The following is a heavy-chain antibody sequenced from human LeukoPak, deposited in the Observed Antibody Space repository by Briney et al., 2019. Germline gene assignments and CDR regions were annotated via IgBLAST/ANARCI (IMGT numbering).Heavy chain of an antibody. V-gene: IGHV3-33*06. CDR3: AKVGPRLQYYFDY. Sequence: GGSLRLSCAASGFTFDDYGMHWVRQAPGKGLEWVAVIWYDGSNKYYADSVKGRFTISRDNSKNTLYLQMNSLRAEDTAVYYCAKVGPRLQYYFDYWGQGTLVTVSS. D-gene: IGHD1-14*01. J-gene: IGHJ4*02. CDR2: IWYDGSNK. CDR1: GFTFDDYG.